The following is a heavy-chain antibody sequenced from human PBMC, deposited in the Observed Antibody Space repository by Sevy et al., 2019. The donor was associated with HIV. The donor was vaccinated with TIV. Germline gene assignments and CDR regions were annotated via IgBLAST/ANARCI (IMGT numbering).Heavy chain of an antibody. V-gene: IGHV1-58*01. D-gene: IGHD6-19*01. CDR1: GFTFTSSA. CDR3: AADMYSGSHNWFDP. J-gene: IGHJ5*02. Sequence: ASVKVSCKASGFTFTSSAVQWVRQARGQRLEWIGWIVVGSGNTNYAQKFQERVTITRDMSTSTAYMELSSLRSEDTDVYYCAADMYSGSHNWFDPWGQGTLVTVSS. CDR2: IVVGSGNT.